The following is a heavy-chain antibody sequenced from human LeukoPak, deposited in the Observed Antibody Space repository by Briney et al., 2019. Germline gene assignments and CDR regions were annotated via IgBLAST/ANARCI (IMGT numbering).Heavy chain of an antibody. D-gene: IGHD1-26*01. CDR2: FDPEDGET. CDR1: GYTLTELS. CDR3: ATDTGGSYYYYGMDV. V-gene: IGHV1-24*01. J-gene: IGHJ6*02. Sequence: ASVKVSCKVSGYTLTELSMHWVRQAPGKGLEWMGGFDPEDGETIYAQKFQGRVTMTEDTSTDTAYMELSSLRSEDTAVYYCATDTGGSYYYYGMDVWGQRTTVTVSS.